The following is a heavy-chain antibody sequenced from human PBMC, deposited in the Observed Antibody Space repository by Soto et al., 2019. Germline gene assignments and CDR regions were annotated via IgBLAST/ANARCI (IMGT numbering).Heavy chain of an antibody. D-gene: IGHD4-17*01. Sequence: QVQLQESGPGLVKPSQTLSLTCTVSGGSISSGDYYWSWIRQPPGKGLEWIGYIYYSGSTYYNPSLQSRVTISVDTSKTRFPLKLISVTAADTAVYYCAAVNLRSNRLDYWGQGTLVTVSS. J-gene: IGHJ4*02. CDR3: AAVNLRSNRLDY. V-gene: IGHV4-30-4*01. CDR1: GGSISSGDYY. CDR2: IYYSGST.